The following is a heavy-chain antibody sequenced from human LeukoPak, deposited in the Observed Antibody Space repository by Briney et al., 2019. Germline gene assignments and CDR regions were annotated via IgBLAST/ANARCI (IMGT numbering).Heavy chain of an antibody. V-gene: IGHV3-48*01. J-gene: IGHJ3*02. CDR1: GFTFSSYS. D-gene: IGHD6-13*01. Sequence: PGGSLRLSCAAPGFTFSSYSMTWVRQAPGKGLEWVSYISSSSSTIYYADSVKGRFTISRDNAKNSLYLQMNSLRAEDTAVYYCARGTGYSSSWYFRLEAFDIWGQGTMVTVSS. CDR3: ARGTGYSSSWYFRLEAFDI. CDR2: ISSSSSTI.